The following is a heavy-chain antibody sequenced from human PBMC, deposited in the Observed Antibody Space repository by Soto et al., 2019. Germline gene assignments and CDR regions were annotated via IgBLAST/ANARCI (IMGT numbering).Heavy chain of an antibody. J-gene: IGHJ2*01. D-gene: IGHD4-4*01. CDR2: ISYDGSNK. V-gene: IGHV3-30-3*01. CDR1: GFTFSNYA. Sequence: GGSLRLSCAASGFTFSNYAMHWVRQAPGKGLEWVAVISYDGSNKYYADSVKGRFTISRDNSKNTLYLQMNSLRAEDTAVYYCARPLWRDDYNWGYFDLWGRGTLVTVSS. CDR3: ARPLWRDDYNWGYFDL.